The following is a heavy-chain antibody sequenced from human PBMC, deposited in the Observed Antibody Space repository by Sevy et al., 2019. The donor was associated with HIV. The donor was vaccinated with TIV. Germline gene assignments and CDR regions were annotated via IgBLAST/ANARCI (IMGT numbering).Heavy chain of an antibody. CDR3: AREGCTKPHDY. Sequence: GGSLRLSCAASGFTFSKYSMSWVRQPPGKGLEWVSTLSFGCGEINYADSVKGRFTISRDSSKSSVYLQMNNLRPEDTAVYYCAREGCTKPHDYWGQGTLVTVS. J-gene: IGHJ4*02. CDR2: LSFGCGEI. CDR1: GFTFSKYS. D-gene: IGHD2-8*01. V-gene: IGHV3-23*01.